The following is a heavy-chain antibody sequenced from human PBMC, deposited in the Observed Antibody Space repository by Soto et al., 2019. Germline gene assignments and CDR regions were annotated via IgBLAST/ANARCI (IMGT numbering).Heavy chain of an antibody. V-gene: IGHV1-2*02. Sequence: ASVKVSCKASGYTFTGYYMHWVRQAPGQGLEWMGWINPNSGGTNYAQKFQGRVTMTRDTSISTAYMELSRLRSDDTAVYYCARVLLADFWSGWQVAYYYGMDVWGKGTTVTVSS. D-gene: IGHD3-3*01. CDR3: ARVLLADFWSGWQVAYYYGMDV. CDR1: GYTFTGYY. CDR2: INPNSGGT. J-gene: IGHJ6*04.